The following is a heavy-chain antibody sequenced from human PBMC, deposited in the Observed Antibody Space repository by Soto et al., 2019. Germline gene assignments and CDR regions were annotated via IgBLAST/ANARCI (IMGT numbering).Heavy chain of an antibody. CDR2: INTNNDKT. CDR3: ATDRVNIVRVAGGRCLRDPFDN. V-gene: IGHV1-18*04. D-gene: IGHD3-10*01. J-gene: IGHJ3*02. Sequence: ASVKVSCKASGYTFTSYGISWVRQASGQGLEWMGWINTNNDKTSFSQKFQGKVTMTTDISTSTVYMELKSLRSDDTAVYFCATDRVNIVRVAGGRCLRDPFDNWG. CDR1: GYTFTSYG.